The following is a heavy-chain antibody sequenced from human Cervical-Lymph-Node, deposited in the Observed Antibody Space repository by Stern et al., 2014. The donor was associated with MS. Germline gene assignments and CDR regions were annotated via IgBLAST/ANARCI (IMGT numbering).Heavy chain of an antibody. J-gene: IGHJ4*02. D-gene: IGHD2-15*01. CDR3: ARGFVAPFDY. V-gene: IGHV1-18*01. CDR2: ISTSNGNA. Sequence: VQLEESGAEVKNPGASVKVSCKASGYTFGSYGISWVRQAPGQGLEWMGWISTSNGNANYAQKFQGRVIMTTETSTNTAYLELRSLISDDTAVYYCARGFVAPFDYWGQGTLVTVSS. CDR1: GYTFGSYG.